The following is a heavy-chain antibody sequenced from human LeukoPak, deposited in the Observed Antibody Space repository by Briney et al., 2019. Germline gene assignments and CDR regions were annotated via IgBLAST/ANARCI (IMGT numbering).Heavy chain of an antibody. CDR3: ARGPRVRYDFWSGYWY. CDR2: INHSGST. CDR1: GGSFSGYY. V-gene: IGHV4-34*01. D-gene: IGHD3-3*01. J-gene: IGHJ4*02. Sequence: PSETLSLTCAVYGGSFSGYYWSWIRQPPGKGLEWIGEINHSGSTNYNPSPKSRVTISVDTSKNQFSLKLSSVTAADTAVYYCARGPRVRYDFWSGYWYWGQGTLVTVSS.